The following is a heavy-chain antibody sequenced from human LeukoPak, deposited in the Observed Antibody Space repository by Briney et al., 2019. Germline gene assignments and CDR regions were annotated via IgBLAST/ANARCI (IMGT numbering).Heavy chain of an antibody. J-gene: IGHJ4*02. D-gene: IGHD2-21*02. Sequence: SVKVSCKASGGTFSSYAISWVRQAPGQGLEWMGRIIPILGIANYAQKFQGRVTITADKSTSTAYMELSSLRSEDTAVYYCARDLAYCGGDCYSLGVYWGQGTLVTVSS. CDR1: GGTFSSYA. CDR3: ARDLAYCGGDCYSLGVY. CDR2: IIPILGIA. V-gene: IGHV1-69*04.